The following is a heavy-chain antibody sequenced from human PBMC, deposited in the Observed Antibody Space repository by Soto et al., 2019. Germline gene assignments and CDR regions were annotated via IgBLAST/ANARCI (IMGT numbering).Heavy chain of an antibody. Sequence: QVQLVESGGGVVQPGRSLRLSCAASGFTFSSYGMHWVRQAPGKGLEWVAVISYDGSNKYYADSVKGRFTISRDNSKNTLYLQMNSLRAEDTAVYYCAKDGTYYDSSCYYSGGFDYWGQGTLVTVSS. V-gene: IGHV3-30*18. CDR3: AKDGTYYDSSCYYSGGFDY. D-gene: IGHD3-22*01. J-gene: IGHJ4*02. CDR1: GFTFSSYG. CDR2: ISYDGSNK.